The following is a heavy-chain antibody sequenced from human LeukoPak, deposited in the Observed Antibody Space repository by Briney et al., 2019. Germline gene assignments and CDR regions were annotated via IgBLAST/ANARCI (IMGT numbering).Heavy chain of an antibody. J-gene: IGHJ3*02. D-gene: IGHD1-26*01. Sequence: GASVKVSCKASGGTFSSYAISWVRQAPGQGLEWMGGIIPIFGTANYAQKFQGRVTITADESTSTAYKELSSLRSEDTAVYYCARKFRIVGATPAGFDIWGQGTMVTVSS. V-gene: IGHV1-69*13. CDR1: GGTFSSYA. CDR2: IIPIFGTA. CDR3: ARKFRIVGATPAGFDI.